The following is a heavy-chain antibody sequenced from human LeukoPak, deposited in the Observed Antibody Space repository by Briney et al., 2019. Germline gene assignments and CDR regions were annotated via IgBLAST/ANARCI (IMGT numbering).Heavy chain of an antibody. Sequence: GGSLRLACAAAGFTLDDYAMTWVRQTPEKGLEWVSTISGSGAHTYYADSVKGRFTISRDTSENTLYLQVSTLRVEDTALYYGAKHLCSGYGCDAFDMWGQGTVVTVSS. CDR2: ISGSGAHT. CDR3: AKHLCSGYGCDAFDM. D-gene: IGHD5-12*01. CDR1: GFTLDDYA. J-gene: IGHJ3*02. V-gene: IGHV3-23*01.